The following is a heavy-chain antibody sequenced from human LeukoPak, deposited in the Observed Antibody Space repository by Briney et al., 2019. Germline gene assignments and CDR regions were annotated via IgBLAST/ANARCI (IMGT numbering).Heavy chain of an antibody. CDR3: ARDVAAAQYYYYGMDV. Sequence: PSETLSLTCAVSGGSISSNNWWIWVRQSPEKGLEWIGEIYHDGSTNYNPSLKSRVTISMDKSKNQLSLKLNFVTAADTAVYYCARDVAAAQYYYYGMDVWGQGTTVTVSS. CDR1: GGSISSNNW. CDR2: IYHDGST. J-gene: IGHJ6*02. D-gene: IGHD6-13*01. V-gene: IGHV4-4*02.